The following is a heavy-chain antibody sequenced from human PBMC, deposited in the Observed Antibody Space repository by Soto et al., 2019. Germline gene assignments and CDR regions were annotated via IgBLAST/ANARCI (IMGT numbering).Heavy chain of an antibody. J-gene: IGHJ6*02. V-gene: IGHV3-30*18. CDR3: AKDQYGSHYYGMDV. D-gene: IGHD4-17*01. CDR1: GFTFSSYG. CDR2: ISYDGSNK. Sequence: HPGGSLRLSCAASGFTFSSYGMHWVRQAPGKGLEWVAVISYDGSNKYYADSVKGRFTISRDNSKNTLYLQMNSLRAEDTAVYYCAKDQYGSHYYGMDVWGQGTTVTVSS.